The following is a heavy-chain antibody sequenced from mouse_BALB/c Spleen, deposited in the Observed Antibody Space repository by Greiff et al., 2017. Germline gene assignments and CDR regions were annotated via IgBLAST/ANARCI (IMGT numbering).Heavy chain of an antibody. CDR2: IDPENGST. J-gene: IGHJ3*01. Sequence: EVQLQQSGAELVRPGALVKLSCKASGFNINDYYMHWVKQRPEQGLEWIGWIDPENGSTIYDPKFQGKASITADTSSSTAYLQLSSLSSEDTAVYYCARSYYDFSWFAYWGQGTLVTVSA. CDR1: GFNINDYY. D-gene: IGHD2-4*01. V-gene: IGHV14-1*02. CDR3: ARSYYDFSWFAY.